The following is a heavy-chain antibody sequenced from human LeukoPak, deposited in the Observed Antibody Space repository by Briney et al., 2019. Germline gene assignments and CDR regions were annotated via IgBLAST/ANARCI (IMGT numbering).Heavy chain of an antibody. CDR2: ISYDGSDK. Sequence: GGSLRLSCAASGFTFSSYAMHWVRQAPGKGLEWVAVISYDGSDKYYADSVKGRFTISRDNSKSTLYLQMNSLRAEDTAVYYCARDSGFRYCSSTSCYEYYFDYWGQGTLVTVSS. CDR3: ARDSGFRYCSSTSCYEYYFDY. V-gene: IGHV3-30*04. J-gene: IGHJ4*02. CDR1: GFTFSSYA. D-gene: IGHD2-2*01.